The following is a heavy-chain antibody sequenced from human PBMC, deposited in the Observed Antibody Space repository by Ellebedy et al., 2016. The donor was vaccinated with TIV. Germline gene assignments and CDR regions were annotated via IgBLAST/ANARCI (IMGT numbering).Heavy chain of an antibody. Sequence: GESLKISCAASGFTFSTYAMSWVRQAPGKGLEWVSAISGSGGSTYYPDSMKGRFTISRDNSKNTLYLEMNSLRAEDTAVYYCVKVAWNNWFDPWGQGTLVTVSS. J-gene: IGHJ5*02. V-gene: IGHV3-23*01. CDR2: ISGSGGST. D-gene: IGHD1-1*01. CDR3: VKVAWNNWFDP. CDR1: GFTFSTYA.